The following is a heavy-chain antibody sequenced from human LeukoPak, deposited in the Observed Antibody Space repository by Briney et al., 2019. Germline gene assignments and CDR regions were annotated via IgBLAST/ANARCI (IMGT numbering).Heavy chain of an antibody. CDR1: GGSFSGYY. J-gene: IGHJ2*01. V-gene: IGHV4-34*01. CDR2: INHSGST. D-gene: IGHD5-24*01. CDR3: ARREDGFYWYFDL. Sequence: SETLSLTRAVYGGSFSGYYWSWIRQPPGKGLEWIGEINHSGSTNYNPSLKSRVTISVDTSKNQFSLKLSSVTAADTAVYYCARREDGFYWYFDLWGRGTLVTVSS.